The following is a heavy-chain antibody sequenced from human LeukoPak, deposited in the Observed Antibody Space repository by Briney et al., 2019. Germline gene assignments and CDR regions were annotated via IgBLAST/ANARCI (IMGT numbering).Heavy chain of an antibody. J-gene: IGHJ4*02. CDR2: IYYSGST. CDR1: GGSISSYY. CDR3: ARDGYIL. D-gene: IGHD5-24*01. Sequence: SETLSLTCTVSGGSISSYYWSWIRQPPGKGLEWIGHIYYSGSTNYNPSLKSRVTISVDTSKNQFSLKLSSVTAADTAVYYCARDGYILGGQGTLVTVSS. V-gene: IGHV4-59*12.